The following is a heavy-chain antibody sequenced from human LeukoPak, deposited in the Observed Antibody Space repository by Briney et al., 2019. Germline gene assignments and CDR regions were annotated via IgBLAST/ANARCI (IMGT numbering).Heavy chain of an antibody. V-gene: IGHV4-59*01. CDR1: GDFISSYY. Sequence: PSETLSLTCTVSGDFISSYYWSWIRQPPGKGLEWIGYISYSGNTNHNPSLKNRVTISIDTSNNHFSLRLTSATAADTAVYYCARVGRGDHTWGSYSFDYWGRGTLVTVSS. CDR3: ARVGRGDHTWGSYSFDY. J-gene: IGHJ4*02. D-gene: IGHD1-26*01. CDR2: ISYSGNT.